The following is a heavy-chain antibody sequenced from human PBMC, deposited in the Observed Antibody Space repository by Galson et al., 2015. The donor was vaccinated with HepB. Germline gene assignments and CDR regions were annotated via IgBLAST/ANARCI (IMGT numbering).Heavy chain of an antibody. CDR3: AREGNGYNYDSDSHYYYGMDV. V-gene: IGHV1-69*04. Sequence: SVKVSCKASGGTFSSYTISWVRQAPGQGLEWMGRIIPILGIANYAQKFQGRVTITADKSTSTAYMELSSLGSEDTAVYYCAREGNGYNYDSDSHYYYGMDVWGQGTTVTVSS. CDR1: GGTFSSYT. J-gene: IGHJ6*02. D-gene: IGHD5-24*01. CDR2: IIPILGIA.